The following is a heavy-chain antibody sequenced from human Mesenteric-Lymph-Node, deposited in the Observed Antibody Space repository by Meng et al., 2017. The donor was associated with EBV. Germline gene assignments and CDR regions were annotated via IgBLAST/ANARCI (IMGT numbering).Heavy chain of an antibody. CDR1: GASISSGVYY. J-gene: IGHJ4*02. CDR2: IYYRGST. D-gene: IGHD4-17*01. Sequence: QVQLQEPGPGLVKPSQTLSLTCAVSGASISSGVYYWSWIRQPPGKGPEWMGYIYYRGSTYYNPSLKSRVTISVDTSKNLLSLKVNSVTAADTAVYYCAGHDFGDYAFDYWGQGTLVTVSS. CDR3: AGHDFGDYAFDY. V-gene: IGHV4-30-4*01.